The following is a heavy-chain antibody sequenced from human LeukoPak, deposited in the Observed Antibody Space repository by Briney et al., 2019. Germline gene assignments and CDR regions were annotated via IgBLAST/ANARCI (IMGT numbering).Heavy chain of an antibody. Sequence: SQTLSLTCTVSGGSISSGDYYWSWIRQPPGKGLEWIGYFYYSGSTYYNPSLKSRVTISVDTSKNQSSLKLSSVTAADTAVYYCARGPTAAIDYWGQGTLVTVSS. CDR2: FYYSGST. CDR1: GGSISSGDYY. D-gene: IGHD2-2*01. V-gene: IGHV4-30-4*01. J-gene: IGHJ4*02. CDR3: ARGPTAAIDY.